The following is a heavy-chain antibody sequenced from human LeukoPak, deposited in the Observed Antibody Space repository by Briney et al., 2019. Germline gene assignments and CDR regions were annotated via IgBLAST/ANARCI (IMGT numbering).Heavy chain of an antibody. CDR1: GGSFSGYY. V-gene: IGHV4-34*01. CDR3: ARDPAFEYSSSSGWYFDL. Sequence: PSETLSLTCAVYGGSFSGYYWSWIRQPPGKGLEWIGEINHSGSTNYNPSLKSRVTISVDTSKNQFSLKLSSVTAADTAVYYCARDPAFEYSSSSGWYFDLWGRGTLVTVSS. J-gene: IGHJ2*01. D-gene: IGHD6-6*01. CDR2: INHSGST.